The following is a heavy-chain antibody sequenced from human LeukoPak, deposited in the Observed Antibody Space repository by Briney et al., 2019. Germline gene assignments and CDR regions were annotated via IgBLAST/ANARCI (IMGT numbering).Heavy chain of an antibody. J-gene: IGHJ4*02. CDR2: INAGNGNT. D-gene: IGHD6-19*01. CDR1: GYTFTSYA. V-gene: IGHV1-3*01. Sequence: ASVKVSCKASGYTFTSYAMHWVRQAPGQRLEWMGWINAGNGNTKYSQKFQGRVTITRDTSASTAYMELSSPRSEDTAVYYCARTRIAVAGKTYYFDYWGQGTLVTVSS. CDR3: ARTRIAVAGKTYYFDY.